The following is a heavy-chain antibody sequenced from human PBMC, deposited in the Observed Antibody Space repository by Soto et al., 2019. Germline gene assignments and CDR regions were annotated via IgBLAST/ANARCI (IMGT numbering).Heavy chain of an antibody. Sequence: GTLSLTCTVSGVSVGSCSYYWSWMGQPPGQGREWIGYIYYSGSTNSNPSLKSRVTISVNTSKTQYSLKLSSVTAADTAVYYCASFIAARSLSAFDIWGQGTMVTVSS. CDR1: GVSVGSCSYY. CDR3: ASFIAARSLSAFDI. D-gene: IGHD6-6*01. CDR2: IYYSGST. J-gene: IGHJ3*02. V-gene: IGHV4-61*01.